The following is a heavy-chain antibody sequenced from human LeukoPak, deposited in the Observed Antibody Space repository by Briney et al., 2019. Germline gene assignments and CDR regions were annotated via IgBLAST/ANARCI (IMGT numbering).Heavy chain of an antibody. CDR1: GYSFTSYW. V-gene: IGHV5-51*01. CDR2: IYPGDSDT. Sequence: GESLKISCKGSGYSFTSYWIGWVRQMPGKGLEWMGIIYPGDSDTRYSPSFQGQVTISADKSISTAYLQWSSLKASDTAMYYCARIAYCGGDCYSDAFDIWGQRTMVTVSS. CDR3: ARIAYCGGDCYSDAFDI. J-gene: IGHJ3*02. D-gene: IGHD2-21*02.